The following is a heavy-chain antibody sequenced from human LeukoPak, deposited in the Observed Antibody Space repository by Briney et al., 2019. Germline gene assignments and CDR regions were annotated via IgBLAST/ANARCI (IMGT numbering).Heavy chain of an antibody. J-gene: IGHJ4*02. CDR1: GFTFSDYY. Sequence: GGSLRLSCAATGFTFSDYYINWIRQAPGKGLEWVAHIKKDGSKKDYVDSVKGRFTISRDNAKNSLDLQMDSLRAEDTAVYYCASAQIDCSSTSCYKDYWGQGTLVTVSS. CDR2: IKKDGSKK. CDR3: ASAQIDCSSTSCYKDY. D-gene: IGHD2-2*02. V-gene: IGHV3-7*01.